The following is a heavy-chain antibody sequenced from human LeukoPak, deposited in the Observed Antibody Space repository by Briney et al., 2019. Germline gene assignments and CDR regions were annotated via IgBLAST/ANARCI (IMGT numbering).Heavy chain of an antibody. J-gene: IGHJ4*02. D-gene: IGHD6-13*01. CDR1: GYTFTNYG. Sequence: ASVKVSCKASGYTFTNYGISWVRQAPGQGLEWMGWISAYNGNTNYAQTFQGRVTMTTDTPTSTAYMELRSLRSDDTAVYYCARGRYSSSCPDFWGRGTLVTVSS. V-gene: IGHV1-18*04. CDR3: ARGRYSSSCPDF. CDR2: ISAYNGNT.